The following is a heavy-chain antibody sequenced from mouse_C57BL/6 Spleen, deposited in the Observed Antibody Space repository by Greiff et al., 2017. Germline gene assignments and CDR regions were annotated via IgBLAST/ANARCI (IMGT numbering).Heavy chain of an antibody. CDR3: ANNNYSY. V-gene: IGHV2-5*01. CDR1: GFSLTSYG. CDR2: IWRGGST. D-gene: IGHD2-1*01. Sequence: QVQLKESGPGLVQPSQSLSITCTVSGFSLTSYGVHWVRQSPGKGLEWLGVIWRGGSTDYNAALMSRLSITKDNSKSQVFFKMNSLQADDTAIYYCANNNYSYWGQGTTLTVSS. J-gene: IGHJ2*01.